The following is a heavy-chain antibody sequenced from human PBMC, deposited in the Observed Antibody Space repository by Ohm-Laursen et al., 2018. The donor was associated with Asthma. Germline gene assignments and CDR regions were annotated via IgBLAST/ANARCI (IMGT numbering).Heavy chain of an antibody. Sequence: SLRLSCAASGFSVSRHFMNWIRQGPEKGLEWVSDIYPGGATFYAASVKGRFTISRDDAKNTVYLQMNSLRVDDTAVYYCAYEFGGSGDYWGQGTLVTVSS. J-gene: IGHJ4*02. V-gene: IGHV3-53*01. CDR3: AYEFGGSGDY. D-gene: IGHD3-10*01. CDR1: GFSVSRHF. CDR2: IYPGGAT.